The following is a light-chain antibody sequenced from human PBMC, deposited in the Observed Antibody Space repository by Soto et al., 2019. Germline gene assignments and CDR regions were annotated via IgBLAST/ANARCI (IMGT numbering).Light chain of an antibody. CDR1: QSVSSSY. J-gene: IGKJ1*01. V-gene: IGKV3-20*01. CDR3: QQYGNSRGT. Sequence: EIVLTQSPCTLSLSPGERATLSCRASQSVSSSYLAWYQQKPGQAPRRLIYNASSRATGIPDRFSGIGSGTDLTLTISRLEPEDFAVYYCQQYGNSRGTFGQGTKVDI. CDR2: NAS.